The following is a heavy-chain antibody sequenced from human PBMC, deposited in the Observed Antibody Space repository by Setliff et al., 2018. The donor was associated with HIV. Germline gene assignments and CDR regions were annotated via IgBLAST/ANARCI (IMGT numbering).Heavy chain of an antibody. CDR1: GDSMSSGDSS. CDR2: FFHRGST. Sequence: SETLSLTCAVSGDSMSSGDSSWSWIRQPPGKGLEWIGHFFHRGSTDYNPSLMSRVTISLDTPKNQFSLKLNSVIAADTAVYYCARNRVPSSLWGQGTLVTVSS. CDR3: ARNRVPSSL. D-gene: IGHD3-10*01. V-gene: IGHV4-30-2*02. J-gene: IGHJ4*02.